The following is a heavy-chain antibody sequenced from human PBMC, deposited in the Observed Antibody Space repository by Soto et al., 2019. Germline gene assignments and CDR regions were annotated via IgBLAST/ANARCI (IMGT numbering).Heavy chain of an antibody. Sequence: SETLSLTCTVSGGSISSGGYYWSWIRQHPGKGLEWIGYIYYSGSTYYNPSLKSRVTISVDTSKNQFSLKLSSVTAADTAVYYCARLIAAAGTGGWFDPWGQGPLVTVSS. CDR3: ARLIAAAGTGGWFDP. V-gene: IGHV4-31*03. CDR1: GGSISSGGYY. D-gene: IGHD6-13*01. J-gene: IGHJ5*02. CDR2: IYYSGST.